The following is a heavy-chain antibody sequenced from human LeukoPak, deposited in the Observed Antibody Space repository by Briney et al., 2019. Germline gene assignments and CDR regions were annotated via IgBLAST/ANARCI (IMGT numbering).Heavy chain of an antibody. CDR1: GGSISSSNW. Sequence: SGTLSLTCAVSGGSISSSNWWSWVRQPPGKGLEWIGEIYHSGSTDYNPSLKSRVTISVDKSKNQFSLKLSSVTAADTAVYYCARRGDVLLWFGELTDGMDVWGQGTTVTVSS. D-gene: IGHD3-10*01. CDR3: ARRGDVLLWFGELTDGMDV. V-gene: IGHV4-4*02. CDR2: IYHSGST. J-gene: IGHJ6*02.